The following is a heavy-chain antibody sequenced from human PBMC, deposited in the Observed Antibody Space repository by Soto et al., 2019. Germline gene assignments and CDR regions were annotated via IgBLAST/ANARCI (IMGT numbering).Heavy chain of an antibody. Sequence: SETLSLTCTVSGDSISSYYWSWIRQPPGKGLEWIGYIYYSGSTNYNPSLKSRVTISVDTSKNQFSLKLSSVTAADTAVYYCARSHDILTGYSSPHFDYWGQGTLVT. CDR3: ARSHDILTGYSSPHFDY. CDR1: GDSISSYY. V-gene: IGHV4-59*01. J-gene: IGHJ4*02. CDR2: IYYSGST. D-gene: IGHD3-9*01.